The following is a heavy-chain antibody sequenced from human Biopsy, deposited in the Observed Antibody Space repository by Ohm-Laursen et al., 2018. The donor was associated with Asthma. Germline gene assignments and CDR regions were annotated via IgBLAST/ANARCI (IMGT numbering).Heavy chain of an antibody. CDR3: ARDQGDSKFDY. CDR2: SSYSGFR. CDR1: GGSINSDY. J-gene: IGHJ4*02. Sequence: SDTLSLTCTFSGGSINSDYWSWIRQPPGKGLEWIGLSSYSGFRKYNPSLKSRVIISVDTSKNQLSLNLTSVIAADTAVYYCARDQGDSKFDYWGQGILVTVSS. D-gene: IGHD3-16*01. V-gene: IGHV4-59*07.